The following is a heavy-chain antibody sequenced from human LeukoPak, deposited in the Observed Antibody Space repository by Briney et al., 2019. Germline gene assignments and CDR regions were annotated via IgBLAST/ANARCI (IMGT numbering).Heavy chain of an antibody. CDR2: IYYSGST. Sequence: SETLSLTCTVSGGSISSSSYYWGWIRQPPGKGLEWIGSIYYSGSTYYNPSLKSRVTISVDTSKNQFSLKLSSVTAADTAVYYCARHVEMATIWGVYYFDYWGQGTLVTVSS. CDR1: GGSISSSSYY. CDR3: ARHVEMATIWGVYYFDY. D-gene: IGHD5-24*01. J-gene: IGHJ4*02. V-gene: IGHV4-39*01.